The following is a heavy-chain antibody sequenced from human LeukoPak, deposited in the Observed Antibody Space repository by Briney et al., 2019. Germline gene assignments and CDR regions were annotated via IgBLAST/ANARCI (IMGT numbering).Heavy chain of an antibody. CDR2: ISYDGSNK. V-gene: IGHV3-30-3*01. CDR3: ARDPFNRLWHEFDS. J-gene: IGHJ4*02. Sequence: GGSLRLSCAASGFTFSSYAMHWVRQAPGKGLEWVAVISYDGSNKYYADSVRGRFSISRDNSQNTLYLQMSSLRAEDTAVYFCARDPFNRLWHEFDSWGQGTLVTVSS. D-gene: IGHD1-14*01. CDR1: GFTFSSYA.